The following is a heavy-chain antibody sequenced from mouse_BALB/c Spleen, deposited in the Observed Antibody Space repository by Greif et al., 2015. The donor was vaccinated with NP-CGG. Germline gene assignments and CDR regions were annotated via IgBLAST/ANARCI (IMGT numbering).Heavy chain of an antibody. J-gene: IGHJ1*01. CDR3: VRDYDYWYFDV. Sequence: VQLQQSGAELAKPGASVKMSCKASGYTFTSYWMHWVKQRPGQGLEWIVYINPSTGYTEYNQKFKDKATLTADKSSSTAYMQLSSLTSEDSAVYYCVRDYDYWYFDVWGAGTTVTVSS. V-gene: IGHV1-7*01. CDR1: GYTFTSYW. D-gene: IGHD2-4*01. CDR2: INPSTGYT.